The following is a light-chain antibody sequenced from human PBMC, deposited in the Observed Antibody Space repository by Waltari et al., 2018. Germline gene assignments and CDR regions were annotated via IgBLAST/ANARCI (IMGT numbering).Light chain of an antibody. V-gene: IGLV2-23*02. J-gene: IGLJ1*01. CDR1: SSDVGSYNL. CDR3: CSYAGSGIYV. CDR2: EVN. Sequence: QSALTQPASVSGSPGQSITVSCTGTSSDVGSYNLCSCFQQYPDKAPKLIIFEVNKRPSGVSNRFSGSKSGNTASLTISGLQAGDEADYYCCSYAGSGIYVFGTGAKVTVL.